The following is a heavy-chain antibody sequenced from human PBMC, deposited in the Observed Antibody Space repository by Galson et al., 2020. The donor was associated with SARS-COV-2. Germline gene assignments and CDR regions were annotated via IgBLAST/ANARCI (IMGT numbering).Heavy chain of an antibody. J-gene: IGHJ4*02. V-gene: IGHV3-21*01. CDR1: GFTFSSYS. D-gene: IGHD3-22*01. CDR2: ISSSSSYI. CDR3: ARVSGAGYFYDSVGYADY. Sequence: TGGSLRLSCAASGFTFSSYSMNWVRQAPGKGLEWVSSISSSSSYIYYADSVKGRFTISRDNAKNSLYLQMNSLRAEDTAVYYCARVSGAGYFYDSVGYADYWGQGTLVTVSS.